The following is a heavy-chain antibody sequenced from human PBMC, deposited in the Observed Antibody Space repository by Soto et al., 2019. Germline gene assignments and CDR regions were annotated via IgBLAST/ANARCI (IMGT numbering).Heavy chain of an antibody. J-gene: IGHJ3*02. CDR3: TRQNIENSDALYDAFDI. CDR1: GYPFTDYY. Sequence: GSVKVYFKTSGYPFTDYYTHLVRQAPGQGLEWMGWMNPKSGGAYFAQKFQVRVTLTRDTSIGTAYIEVNSLTSDDTAVYFCTRQNIENSDALYDAFDIWGQGTTVTVSS. D-gene: IGHD5-18*01. CDR2: MNPKSGGA. V-gene: IGHV1-2*02.